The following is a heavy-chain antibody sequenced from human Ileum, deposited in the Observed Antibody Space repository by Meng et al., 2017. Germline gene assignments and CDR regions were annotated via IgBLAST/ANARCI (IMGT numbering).Heavy chain of an antibody. CDR2: ISVYNGNT. CDR3: ARDYSGTSYRFSDY. Sequence: QVHLVQAGAEVKKPGASVMVSCKAFGYTFTSYGISWVRQVPGQGLEWMGGISVYNGNTNYAQKFQGRVTMTADTSTSTAYMELRSLRSDDTAVYYCARDYSGTSYRFSDYWGQGTLVTVSS. V-gene: IGHV1-18*01. J-gene: IGHJ4*02. D-gene: IGHD1-26*01. CDR1: GYTFTSYG.